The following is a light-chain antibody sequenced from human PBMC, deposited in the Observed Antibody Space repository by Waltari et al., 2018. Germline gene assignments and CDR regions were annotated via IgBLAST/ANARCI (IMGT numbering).Light chain of an antibody. CDR1: SSSIGRTT. V-gene: IGLV1-44*01. CDR3: AACDDSLYV. J-gene: IGLJ1*01. CDR2: STN. Sequence: QSVLTPPPSASGTPGQRVTISCSGSSSSIGRTTVNWYQQLPGPAPKLLISSTNQRPSGVPDRFSGSKSGTSASLAISGLQSEDEADYYCAACDDSLYVFGTGTKVTVL.